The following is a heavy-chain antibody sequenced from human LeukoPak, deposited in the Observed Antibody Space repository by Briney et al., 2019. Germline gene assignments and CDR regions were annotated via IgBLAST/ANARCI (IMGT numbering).Heavy chain of an antibody. CDR3: AKAATVNWFDP. V-gene: IGHV3-23*01. Sequence: RASLRLSCAASGFTSSSYAMSWVRHPPEKGLEWVSAISGSGGSTYYADSVKGRFTISRDNSKNTLYLQMNSLRAEDTAVYYCAKAATVNWFDPWGQGTLVTVSS. J-gene: IGHJ5*02. D-gene: IGHD4-11*01. CDR1: GFTSSSYA. CDR2: ISGSGGST.